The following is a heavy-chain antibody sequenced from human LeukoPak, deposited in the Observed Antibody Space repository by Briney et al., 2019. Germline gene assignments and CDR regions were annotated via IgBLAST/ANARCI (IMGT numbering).Heavy chain of an antibody. CDR2: IWSDGTNK. V-gene: IGHV3-33*06. CDR3: AKDAQRGFDYSNSLEY. J-gene: IGHJ1*01. Sequence: GGSLRLSCAASGFTFSHFVFHWVRQAPGKGLEWVAVIWSDGTNKYYGDSVKGRFIIYRDDSHNTVYLQMNSLRVQDTAIYYCAKDAQRGFDYSNSLEYWGQGSLVTVSS. D-gene: IGHD4-11*01. CDR1: GFTFSHFV.